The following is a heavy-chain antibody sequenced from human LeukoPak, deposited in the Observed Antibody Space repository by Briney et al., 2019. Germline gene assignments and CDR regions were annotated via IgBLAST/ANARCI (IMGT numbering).Heavy chain of an antibody. D-gene: IGHD2-21*01. J-gene: IGHJ4*02. CDR3: VKGSAASRPYYFHF. V-gene: IGHV3-7*03. CDR1: GFTFSNYW. Sequence: GGSLRLSCAASGFTFSNYWMTWVRQAPGKGLEWVANINRDGSERYYVDSVKGRFTISRDDAKSSLYLQMNSLRAEDTAVYYCVKGSAASRPYYFHFWGQGTLVTVSS. CDR2: INRDGSER.